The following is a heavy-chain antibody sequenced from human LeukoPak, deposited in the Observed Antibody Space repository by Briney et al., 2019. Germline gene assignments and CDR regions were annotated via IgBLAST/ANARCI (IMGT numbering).Heavy chain of an antibody. V-gene: IGHV4-34*01. CDR1: GGSFSGYY. J-gene: IGHJ5*02. CDR3: ARSLGYCSSTSCYRWFDP. D-gene: IGHD2-2*01. Sequence: PSETLSLTCAVYGGSFSGYYWSWIRQPPGKGLEWIGEINHSGSTNYKPSLKSRVTISIDTSKNQFSLKLSSVTAADTAVYYCARSLGYCSSTSCYRWFDPWGQGTLVTVSS. CDR2: INHSGST.